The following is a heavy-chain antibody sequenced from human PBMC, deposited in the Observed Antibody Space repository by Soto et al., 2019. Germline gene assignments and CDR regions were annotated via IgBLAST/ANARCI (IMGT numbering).Heavy chain of an antibody. CDR3: ARESTGSGLDYGMDV. J-gene: IGHJ6*02. V-gene: IGHV3-11*06. Sequence: QVQLVESGGGLVKPGGSLRLSCAASGFTFNDHYMTWIRQAPGKGLEWVSFISSDSIYTNSADSVKGRFTISRDNAKNLLYLQMSSLRVEDTAVYYCARESTGSGLDYGMDVWGHGTTVDVSS. CDR1: GFTFNDHY. D-gene: IGHD2-8*02. CDR2: ISSDSIYT.